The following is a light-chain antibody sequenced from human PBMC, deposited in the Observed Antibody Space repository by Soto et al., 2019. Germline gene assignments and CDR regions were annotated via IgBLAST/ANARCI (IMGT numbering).Light chain of an antibody. V-gene: IGKV4-1*01. Sequence: DIVLTQSPDSLAVSLGERATINCKSSQTVLYRSNNKDALAWYQQKPGQPPKLLIYWASTRESGVPDRFSGSGSGTDFTLTISSLQAEDVAVYYCQQYYSTLWTFGQGTKVEVK. CDR1: QTVLYRSNNKDA. J-gene: IGKJ1*01. CDR3: QQYYSTLWT. CDR2: WAS.